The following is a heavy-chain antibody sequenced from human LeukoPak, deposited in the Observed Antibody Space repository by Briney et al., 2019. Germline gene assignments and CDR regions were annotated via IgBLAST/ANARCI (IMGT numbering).Heavy chain of an antibody. CDR3: ARGLPPVMKYYFDY. V-gene: IGHV3-33*01. J-gene: IGHJ4*02. CDR1: GFTFNSYG. Sequence: GGSLRLSCAASGFTFNSYGMHWVRQAPGKGLEWVAVMWYDGSNKYYADSVKGRFTISRDDSKNTLYLQMNSLTAEDTAMYYCARGLPPVMKYYFDYWGQGTLVTVSS. CDR2: MWYDGSNK. D-gene: IGHD4-11*01.